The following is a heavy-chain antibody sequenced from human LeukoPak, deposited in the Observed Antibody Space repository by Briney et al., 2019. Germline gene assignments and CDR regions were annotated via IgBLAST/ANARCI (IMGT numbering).Heavy chain of an antibody. Sequence: PGGSLRLSCAGSGFTFSSDYMSWVRQAPGKGLEWVSVIYGGGSTYYADSVKGRFTISRDTSKNTLYLQMNSLRAEDTAVYYCATWPGGWYGEDSWGQGTLVTVSS. J-gene: IGHJ4*02. V-gene: IGHV3-53*01. D-gene: IGHD6-19*01. CDR3: ATWPGGWYGEDS. CDR2: IYGGGST. CDR1: GFTFSSDY.